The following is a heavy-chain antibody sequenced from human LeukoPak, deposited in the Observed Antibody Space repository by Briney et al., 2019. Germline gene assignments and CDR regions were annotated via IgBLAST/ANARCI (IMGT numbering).Heavy chain of an antibody. Sequence: SVKVSCKASGGTFSSYAISWVRQAPGQGLEWMGGIIPIFGTANYAQKFQGRVTITTDESTSTAYMELSSLRSEDTAVYYCARDLGYCSSTSCLNWFDPWGQGTLVTVSS. CDR3: ARDLGYCSSTSCLNWFDP. CDR2: IIPIFGTA. CDR1: GGTFSSYA. J-gene: IGHJ5*02. D-gene: IGHD2-2*03. V-gene: IGHV1-69*05.